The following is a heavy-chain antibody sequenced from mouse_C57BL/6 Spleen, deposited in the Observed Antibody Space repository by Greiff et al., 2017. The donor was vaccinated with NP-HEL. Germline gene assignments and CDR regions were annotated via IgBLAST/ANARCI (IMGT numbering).Heavy chain of an antibody. CDR2: IDPENGDT. CDR1: GFNIKDDY. J-gene: IGHJ3*01. V-gene: IGHV14-4*01. CDR3: TTWGGPAWFAY. Sequence: EVQLQQSGAELVRPGASVKLSCTASGFNIKDDYMHWVKQRPEQGLEWIGWIDPENGDTEYASKFQGKATITADTSSNSAYLQLSSLTSEDTAVYYCTTWGGPAWFAYWGQGTLVTVSA.